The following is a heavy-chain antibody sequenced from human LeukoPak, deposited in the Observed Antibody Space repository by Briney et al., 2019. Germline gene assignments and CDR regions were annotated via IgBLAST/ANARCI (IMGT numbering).Heavy chain of an antibody. CDR1: GGSISRYY. V-gene: IGHV4-59*12. CDR2: IYYTGIT. J-gene: IGHJ6*03. Sequence: SETLSLTCTVSGGSISRYYWSWLRQAPGNGLEWIGYIYYTGITDYNPSLKSRVTMSVDTSKNQVSLQLSSVTAADTAVYYCARGTNYDYVWGSYRYHYYYYMDVWGKGTTVTVSS. D-gene: IGHD3-16*02. CDR3: ARGTNYDYVWGSYRYHYYYYMDV.